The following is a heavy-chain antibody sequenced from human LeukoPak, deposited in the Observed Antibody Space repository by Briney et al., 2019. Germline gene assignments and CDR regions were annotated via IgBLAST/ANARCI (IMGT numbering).Heavy chain of an antibody. Sequence: SETLSLTCNVSGGSISTYYWTWLRQPPGKGLERIGYIYYSGSTNYNPSLKSRVTISVDTSMNHFSLKLSSVTAADTAVYYCVRDYPGTGYYYGLDVWGKGTTVTVSS. CDR1: GGSISTYY. J-gene: IGHJ6*04. CDR3: VRDYPGTGYYYGLDV. V-gene: IGHV4-59*01. D-gene: IGHD1-7*01. CDR2: IYYSGST.